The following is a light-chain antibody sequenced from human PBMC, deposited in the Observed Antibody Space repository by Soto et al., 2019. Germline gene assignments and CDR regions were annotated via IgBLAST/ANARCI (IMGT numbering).Light chain of an antibody. CDR1: SSDVGAYNY. CDR3: KSFTTSDTYV. J-gene: IGLJ1*01. CDR2: DVS. Sequence: QSVLPQPASVSGSPGQSIAISCTGTSSDVGAYNYVSWYQQYPGKAPKLVIFDVSYRPSGVSTRFSGSKSGNTASLTISGLQAEDEADYYCKSFTTSDTYVFGTGTKVTVL. V-gene: IGLV2-14*03.